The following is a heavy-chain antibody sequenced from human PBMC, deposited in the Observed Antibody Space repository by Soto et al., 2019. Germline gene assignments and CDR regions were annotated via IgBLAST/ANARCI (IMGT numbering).Heavy chain of an antibody. CDR3: ARVWSSSWYRGPFDY. J-gene: IGHJ4*02. V-gene: IGHV1-3*01. CDR1: GYTFTSYA. CDR2: INAGNGNT. D-gene: IGHD6-13*01. Sequence: PSVKVSCKASGYTFTSYAMHWARQAPGQRLEWMGWINAGNGNTKYSQKFQGRVTITRDTSASTAYMELSSLRSEDTAVYYCARVWSSSWYRGPFDYWGQGTLVTVSS.